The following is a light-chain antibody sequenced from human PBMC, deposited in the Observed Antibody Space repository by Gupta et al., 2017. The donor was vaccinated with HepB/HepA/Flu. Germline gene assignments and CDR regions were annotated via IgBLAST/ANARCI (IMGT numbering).Light chain of an antibody. CDR3: GAWDDSLDGGV. CDR1: SSNIGINP. V-gene: IGLV1-44*01. Sequence: HSVLIQPPSASGTPSQRVTITCSGGSSNIGINPVSWYQQLPGTAPKLRIYRYYQRPSGVTDRFACSTSGTSASLDIAGLQSEDEAYYYWGAWDDSLDGGVFGGGTQMTVL. CDR2: RYY. J-gene: IGLJ3*02.